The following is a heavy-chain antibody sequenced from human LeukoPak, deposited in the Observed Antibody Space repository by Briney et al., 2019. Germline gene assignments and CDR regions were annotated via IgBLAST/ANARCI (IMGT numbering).Heavy chain of an antibody. CDR1: GGSISSYY. J-gene: IGHJ4*02. CDR2: IYTNGST. CDR3: ARADFWSGYRFDY. V-gene: IGHV4-4*07. Sequence: SETLSLTCTVSGGSISSYYWSWIRRPAGKGLEWIGRIYTNGSTNYNPSLKSRVTMSVDTSENQFSLKLRSVTAADTAVYYCARADFWSGYRFDYWGQGTLVTVSS. D-gene: IGHD3-3*01.